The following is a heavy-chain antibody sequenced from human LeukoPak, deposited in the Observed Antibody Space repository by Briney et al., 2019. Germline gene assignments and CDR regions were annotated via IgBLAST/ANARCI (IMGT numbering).Heavy chain of an antibody. V-gene: IGHV3-21*01. D-gene: IGHD3-10*01. CDR2: ISSSSSYI. CDR3: AKDIGPNYYGSARPVLNWFDP. J-gene: IGHJ5*02. CDR1: GFTFSSYS. Sequence: GGSLRLSCAASGFTFSSYSMNWVRQAPGKGLEWVSSISSSSSYIYYADSVKGRFTISRDNSKSTLYLQMNSLRAEDTAVYYCAKDIGPNYYGSARPVLNWFDPWGQGTLVTVSS.